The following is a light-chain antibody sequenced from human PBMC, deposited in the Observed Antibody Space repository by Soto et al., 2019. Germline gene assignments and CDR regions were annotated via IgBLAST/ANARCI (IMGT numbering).Light chain of an antibody. V-gene: IGKV3-20*01. CDR1: QSVSRN. CDR3: QQYGSSPWT. CDR2: GVS. Sequence: EIVMTQSPATLSVSPGERVTLFCRASQSVSRNLAWHQQKPGQAPRLLIYGVSSRATGIPDRFSGSGSGTDFTLTISRLEPEDFAVYYCQQYGSSPWTFGQGTKVDIK. J-gene: IGKJ1*01.